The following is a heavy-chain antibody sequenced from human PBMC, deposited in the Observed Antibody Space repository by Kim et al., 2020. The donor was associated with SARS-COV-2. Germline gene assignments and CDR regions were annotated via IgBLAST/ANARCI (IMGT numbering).Heavy chain of an antibody. CDR1: GGSFSGYY. CDR3: ARMRWGRGDFDY. V-gene: IGHV4-34*01. CDR2: INHSGST. J-gene: IGHJ4*02. D-gene: IGHD3-10*01. Sequence: SETLSLTCAVYGGSFSGYYWSWIRQPPGKGLEWIGEINHSGSTNYNPSLKSRVTISVDTSKNQFSLKLSSVTAADTAVYYCARMRWGRGDFDYWGQGTLVTVSS.